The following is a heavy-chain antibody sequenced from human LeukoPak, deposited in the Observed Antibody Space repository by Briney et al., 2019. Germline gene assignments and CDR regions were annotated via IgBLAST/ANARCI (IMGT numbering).Heavy chain of an antibody. D-gene: IGHD3-22*01. V-gene: IGHV4-30-4*01. J-gene: IGHJ4*02. CDR3: AGHYYDSSGYYFIDY. CDR1: GGSISSGDYY. CDR2: IYYSGST. Sequence: SETLSLTCTVSGGSISSGDYYWSWIRQPPGKGLEWIGYIYYSGSTYYNPSLKSRVTISVDTSKNQFSLKLSSGTAADTAVYYCAGHYYDSSGYYFIDYWGQGTLVTVSS.